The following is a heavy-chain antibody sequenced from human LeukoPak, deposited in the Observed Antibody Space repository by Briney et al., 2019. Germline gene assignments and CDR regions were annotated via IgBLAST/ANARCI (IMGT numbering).Heavy chain of an antibody. J-gene: IGHJ4*02. CDR2: ISTDGYTT. V-gene: IGHV3-74*01. CDR3: VVGGSPGY. CDR1: GLAFSAYK. Sequence: GGSLRLSCAASGLAFSAYKMHWVCQAPRKGLVWVSRISTDGYTTDYADFVQGRFTASRDNTKNTWSLEMNSLRAEDTAVYYCVVGGSPGYWGQGTLVTVSS. D-gene: IGHD2-15*01.